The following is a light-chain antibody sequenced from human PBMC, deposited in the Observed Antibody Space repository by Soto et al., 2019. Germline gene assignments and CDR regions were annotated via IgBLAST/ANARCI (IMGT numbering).Light chain of an antibody. V-gene: IGKV3-11*01. CDR1: QSVGSS. CDR3: QQRSNWIT. Sequence: VLTQSPATLSLFPGERATLSCRASQSVGSSLAWYQHKPGQAPRLLLYDASNRAACIPARFSGSGSGSDFTLTISSLEPEDFAVYYCQQRSNWITFGQGTRLEIE. J-gene: IGKJ5*01. CDR2: DAS.